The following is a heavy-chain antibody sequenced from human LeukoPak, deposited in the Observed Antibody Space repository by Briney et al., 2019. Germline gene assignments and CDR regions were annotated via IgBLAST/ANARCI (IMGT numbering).Heavy chain of an antibody. Sequence: SETLSLTCAVYGGSFSGYYWSWLRQPPGKGLEWTGEINHSGSTNYNPSLKSRVTISVDTSKNQFSLKLSSVTAADTAVYYCARGLRYFDWLHYRGPVRYGMDVWGQGTTVTVSS. V-gene: IGHV4-34*01. CDR2: INHSGST. D-gene: IGHD3-9*01. J-gene: IGHJ6*02. CDR1: GGSFSGYY. CDR3: ARGLRYFDWLHYRGPVRYGMDV.